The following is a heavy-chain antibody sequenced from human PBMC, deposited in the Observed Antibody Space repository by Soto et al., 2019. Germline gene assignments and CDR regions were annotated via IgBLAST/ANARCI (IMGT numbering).Heavy chain of an antibody. CDR3: ARTLYSYGPRFDY. CDR1: GGSISNSSYY. J-gene: IGHJ4*02. D-gene: IGHD5-18*01. CDR2: IYYSGST. Sequence: SETLSLTCTVSGGSISNSSYYWSWIRQPPGKGLEWIGYIYYSGSTNYNPSLKSRVTISVDTSKNQFSLKLSSVTAADTAVYYCARTLYSYGPRFDYWGQGTLVTVSS. V-gene: IGHV4-61*01.